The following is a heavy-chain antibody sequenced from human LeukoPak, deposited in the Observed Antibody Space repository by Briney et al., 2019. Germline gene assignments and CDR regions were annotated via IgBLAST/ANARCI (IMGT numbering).Heavy chain of an antibody. D-gene: IGHD2-15*01. J-gene: IGHJ4*02. V-gene: IGHV3-30*18. CDR3: AKLVGYCSGGSCRAIDY. Sequence: GGSLRLSCAASGFTFSSYGMHWVRQAPGKGLEWVAVISYDGSNKYYADSVKGRFTISRDNSKNTLYLQVNSLRAEDTAVYYCAKLVGYCSGGSCRAIDYWGQGTLVTVSS. CDR1: GFTFSSYG. CDR2: ISYDGSNK.